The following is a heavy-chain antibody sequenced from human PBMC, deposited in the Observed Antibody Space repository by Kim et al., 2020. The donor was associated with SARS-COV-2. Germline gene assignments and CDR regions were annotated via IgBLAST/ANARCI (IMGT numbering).Heavy chain of an antibody. CDR1: GFTFSDYY. D-gene: IGHD3-22*01. V-gene: IGHV3-11*04. CDR2: ISSSGSTI. Sequence: GGSLRLSCAASGFTFSDYYMSWIRQAPGKGLEWVSYISSSGSTIYYADSVKGRFTISRDNAKNSLYLQMNSLRAEDTAVYYCARHKKYYYDSSGSTAFDYWGQGTLVTVSS. J-gene: IGHJ4*02. CDR3: ARHKKYYYDSSGSTAFDY.